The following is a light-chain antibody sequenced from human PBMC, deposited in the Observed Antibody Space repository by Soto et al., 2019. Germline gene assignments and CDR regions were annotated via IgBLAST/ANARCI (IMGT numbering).Light chain of an antibody. Sequence: QSVLTQPASVSGSPGQSITISCSGTSSDIGSYNPVAWYQQFPGKSPKLMIYAVSDRPPGVSDRFSGSKSGITASLTISGLQTEDEADYYCISYTDRQSYLFGTGTKLTVL. V-gene: IGLV2-14*03. J-gene: IGLJ1*01. CDR2: AVS. CDR3: ISYTDRQSYL. CDR1: SSDIGSYNP.